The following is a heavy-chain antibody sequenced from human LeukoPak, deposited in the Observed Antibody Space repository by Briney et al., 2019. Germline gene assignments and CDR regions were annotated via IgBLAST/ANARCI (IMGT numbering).Heavy chain of an antibody. CDR2: ISSSSSTI. CDR1: GFTFSSYS. V-gene: IGHV3-48*04. Sequence: GGSLRLSCAASGFTFSSYSMNWVRQAPGKGLEWVSYISSSSSTIYYADSVKGRFTISRDNAKNSLYLQMNSLRAEDTAVYYCANEGSKETYYDFGWFDYWGQGTLVTVSS. CDR3: ANEGSKETYYDFGWFDY. D-gene: IGHD3-3*01. J-gene: IGHJ4*02.